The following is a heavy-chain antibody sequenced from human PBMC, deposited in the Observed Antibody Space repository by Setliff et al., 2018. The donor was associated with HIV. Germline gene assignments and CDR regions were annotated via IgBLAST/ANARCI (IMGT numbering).Heavy chain of an antibody. CDR3: AKVWLAGEVDLNMVITK. V-gene: IGHV4-4*08. D-gene: IGHD2-21*01. Sequence: SETLSLTCTVSGASISSYYWSWIRQPPGKGLEWIGYIYSVKGRFTISRDTSKNSLYLQMKSLRVEDTAVYYCAKVWLAGEVDLNMVITKWGQGTQVTSPQ. J-gene: IGHJ4*02. CDR2: IY. CDR1: GASISSYY.